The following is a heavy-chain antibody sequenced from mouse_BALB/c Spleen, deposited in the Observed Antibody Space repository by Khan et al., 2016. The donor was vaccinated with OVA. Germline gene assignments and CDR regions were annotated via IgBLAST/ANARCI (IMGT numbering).Heavy chain of an antibody. V-gene: IGHV1-4*01. D-gene: IGHD2-14*01. CDR2: INPSNGYT. Sequence: QVHVKQSGAELARPGASVKMSCKASGYTFTSYTIHWIKKRPGQGLEWIGYINPSNGYTNYNQKFKDKATLTTDKSSTTAYLQLSSLTSDDSVVXNCVRDGAYHRNDGWFAYWGQGTLVTVSA. CDR3: VRDGAYHRNDGWFAY. J-gene: IGHJ3*01. CDR1: GYTFTSYT.